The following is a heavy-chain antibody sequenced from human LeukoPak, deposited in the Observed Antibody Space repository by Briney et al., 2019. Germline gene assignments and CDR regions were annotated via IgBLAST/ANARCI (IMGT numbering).Heavy chain of an antibody. Sequence: GGSLRLSCAASGFTFSSYAMHWVRQAPGKGLEWVAVILYDGGNAHYADSVRGRFTISRDNPKNTLWLQMNSLTPDDTAVYYGARGEFSGLDYWGQGTLVTVSS. V-gene: IGHV3-30-3*01. D-gene: IGHD5-12*01. J-gene: IGHJ4*02. CDR3: ARGEFSGLDY. CDR1: GFTFSSYA. CDR2: ILYDGGNA.